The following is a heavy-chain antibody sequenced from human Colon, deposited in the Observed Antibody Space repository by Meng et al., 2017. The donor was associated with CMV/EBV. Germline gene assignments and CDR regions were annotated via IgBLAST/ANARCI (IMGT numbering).Heavy chain of an antibody. V-gene: IGHV1-18*01. CDR3: VRGAWYSRGCFDH. J-gene: IGHJ4*02. Sequence: ASVPVSCKASGYTISSYGISWVRQAPGQGLEWMGCISTYNGNTNYAQKFQGTVTMTTDTPTNTAYLELRNLRSDDTAVYYCVRGAWYSRGCFDHWGQGALVTVSS. CDR2: ISTYNGNT. CDR1: GYTISSYG. D-gene: IGHD2-21*02.